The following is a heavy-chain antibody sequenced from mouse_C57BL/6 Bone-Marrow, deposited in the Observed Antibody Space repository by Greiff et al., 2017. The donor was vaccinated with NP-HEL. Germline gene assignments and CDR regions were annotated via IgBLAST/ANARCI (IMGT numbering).Heavy chain of an antibody. CDR3: AREGDYYGNSYTAWFAY. Sequence: QVQLQQPGAELVMPGASVKLSCKASGYTFTSYWMHWVKQRPGQGLEWIGEIDPSDSYTNYNQKFKGKSTLTVDKSSSTAYMQLSSLTSEDSAVYYWAREGDYYGNSYTAWFAYWGQGTLVTVSA. V-gene: IGHV1-69*01. J-gene: IGHJ3*01. CDR1: GYTFTSYW. D-gene: IGHD1-1*01. CDR2: IDPSDSYT.